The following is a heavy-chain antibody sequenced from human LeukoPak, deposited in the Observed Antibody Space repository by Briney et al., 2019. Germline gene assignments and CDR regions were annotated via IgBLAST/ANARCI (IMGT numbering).Heavy chain of an antibody. CDR3: VQVRLAGLFDP. Sequence: SQTLSLTCTVSGASISAYYWTWIRQPPGKRLEWLGYIHDSGSANYNPSLNSRLTMSLDASKNQFSLKLSSVSAADTAVYYCVQVRLAGLFDPWGQGTLVTVSS. CDR2: IHDSGSA. D-gene: IGHD3-3*02. V-gene: IGHV4-59*01. CDR1: GASISAYY. J-gene: IGHJ5*02.